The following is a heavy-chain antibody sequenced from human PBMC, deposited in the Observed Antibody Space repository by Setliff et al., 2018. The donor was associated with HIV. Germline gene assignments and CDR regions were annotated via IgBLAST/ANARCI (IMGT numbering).Heavy chain of an antibody. Sequence: SETLSLTCTVSGGSITGHYWSWIRQHPRKGLEWIGYIYYTGSTYYNPSLKSRVTISVDTSKNQLSLKVNSVTAADTAVYYCARGLPLIAAAGRPPVDYWGQGTLVTVSS. CDR2: IYYTGST. D-gene: IGHD6-13*01. CDR1: GGSITGHY. CDR3: ARGLPLIAAAGRPPVDY. V-gene: IGHV4-59*11. J-gene: IGHJ4*02.